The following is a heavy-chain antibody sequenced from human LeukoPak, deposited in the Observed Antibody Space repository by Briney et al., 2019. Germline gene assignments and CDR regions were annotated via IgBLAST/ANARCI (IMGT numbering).Heavy chain of an antibody. CDR2: IIPIFGTA. J-gene: IGHJ4*02. CDR3: ARAIHGQYSGYYPTTQKYYFDY. D-gene: IGHD3-22*01. CDR1: GGTFSSYA. V-gene: IGHV1-69*13. Sequence: GASVKVSCKASGGTFSSYAISWVRQAPGQGLEGMGGIIPIFGTANYAQKFQGRVTITADESTSTAYMELSSLRSEDTAVYYCARAIHGQYSGYYPTTQKYYFDYWGQGTLVTVSS.